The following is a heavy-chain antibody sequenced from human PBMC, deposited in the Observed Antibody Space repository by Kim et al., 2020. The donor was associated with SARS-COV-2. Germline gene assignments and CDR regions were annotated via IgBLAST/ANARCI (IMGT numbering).Heavy chain of an antibody. J-gene: IGHJ6*02. CDR2: ISSSSSYI. D-gene: IGHD3-3*01. Sequence: GGSLRLSCAASGFTFSSYSMNWVRQAPGKGLEWVSSISSSSSYIYYADSVKGRFTISRDNAKNSLYLQMNSLRAEDTAVYYCARDSTIFGVVTPNEKYGMDVWGQGTTVTVSS. CDR3: ARDSTIFGVVTPNEKYGMDV. CDR1: GFTFSSYS. V-gene: IGHV3-21*01.